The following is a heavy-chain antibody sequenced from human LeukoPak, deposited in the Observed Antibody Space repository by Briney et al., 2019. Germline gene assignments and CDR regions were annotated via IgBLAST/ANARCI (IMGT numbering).Heavy chain of an antibody. CDR2: INPNSGGT. CDR3: ARYDYSNLDMAEYFQH. Sequence: GASVKVSCKASGYTFTGYYMHWVRQAPRQGLEWMGWINPNSGGTNYAQKFQGRVTMTRDTSISTAYMELSRLRSDDTAVYYCARYDYSNLDMAEYFQHWGQGTLVTVSS. V-gene: IGHV1-2*02. D-gene: IGHD4-11*01. CDR1: GYTFTGYY. J-gene: IGHJ1*01.